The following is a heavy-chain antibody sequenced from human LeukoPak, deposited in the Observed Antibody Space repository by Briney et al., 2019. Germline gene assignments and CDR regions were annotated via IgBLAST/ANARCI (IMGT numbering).Heavy chain of an antibody. Sequence: PGGSLRLSCAASGFTFSKFPMGWVRQAPGKGLEWVSGISWNSGSIGYADSVKGRFTISRDNAKNSLCLQMNSLRAEDTALYYCAKDIDGKIAAAGMGYWGQGTLVTVSS. CDR2: ISWNSGSI. J-gene: IGHJ4*02. CDR3: AKDIDGKIAAAGMGY. V-gene: IGHV3-9*01. D-gene: IGHD6-13*01. CDR1: GFTFSKFP.